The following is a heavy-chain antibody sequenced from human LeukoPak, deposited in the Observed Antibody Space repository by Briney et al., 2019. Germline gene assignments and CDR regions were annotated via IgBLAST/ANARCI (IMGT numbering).Heavy chain of an antibody. CDR1: GGSISSSNW. D-gene: IGHD2-2*01. V-gene: IGHV4-4*02. J-gene: IGHJ6*04. CDR2: IYHSGST. Sequence: SGTLSLTCAVSGGSISSSNWWSWVRQPPGKGLEWIGEIYHSGSTNYNPSLKSRVTISVDKSKNQFSLKLSSVTAADTAVHYCAREWYYCSSTSCYFYYGMDVWGKGTTVTVSS. CDR3: AREWYYCSSTSCYFYYGMDV.